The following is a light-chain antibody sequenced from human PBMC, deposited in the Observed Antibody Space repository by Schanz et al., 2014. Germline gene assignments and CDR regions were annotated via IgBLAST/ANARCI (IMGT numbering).Light chain of an antibody. CDR3: CSYAGSSTV. CDR1: ASDIGSYNY. J-gene: IGLJ1*01. CDR2: DVD. Sequence: QSALTQPASVSGSPGQSITISCTGTASDIGSYNYVSWYQHHPAKAPKLLIYDVDRRPSAVSTRFSGSKTGNTASLTISGLQAEDEADYYCCSYAGSSTVFGTGTKLTVL. V-gene: IGLV2-23*02.